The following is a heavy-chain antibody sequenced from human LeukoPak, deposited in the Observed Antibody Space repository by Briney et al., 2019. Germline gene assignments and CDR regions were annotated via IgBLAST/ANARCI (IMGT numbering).Heavy chain of an antibody. D-gene: IGHD4-17*01. CDR3: AKDRSYGDYGETRGAFDI. J-gene: IGHJ3*02. V-gene: IGHV3-23*01. CDR2: ISGSGGST. Sequence: PGGSLRLSCAASGFTFSSFAMSWARQAPGKGLEWVSIISGSGGSTDYADSVKGRFTISKDNSKNTLNLQMNSLRGDNTAVYYCAKDRSYGDYGETRGAFDIWGQGTMVTVSS. CDR1: GFTFSSFA.